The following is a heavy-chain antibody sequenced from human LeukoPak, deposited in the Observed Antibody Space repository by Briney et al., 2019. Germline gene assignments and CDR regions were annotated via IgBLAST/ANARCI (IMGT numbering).Heavy chain of an antibody. J-gene: IGHJ6*02. CDR1: GYTLTELS. CDR2: FDPEDGET. V-gene: IGHV1-24*01. CDR3: ATASHYYYGMDV. Sequence: ASVKVSCKVSGYTLTELSMHWVRQAPGKGLEWMGGFDPEDGETIYAQKFQGRVTMTEDTSTDTAYTELSSLRSEDTAVYYCATASHYYYGMDVWGQGTTVTVSS.